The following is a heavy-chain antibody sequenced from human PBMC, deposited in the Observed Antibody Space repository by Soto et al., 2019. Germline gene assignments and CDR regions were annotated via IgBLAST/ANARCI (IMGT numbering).Heavy chain of an antibody. V-gene: IGHV3-23*01. D-gene: IGHD5-12*01. J-gene: IGHJ6*02. CDR1: GFTFSTYT. CDR3: AKGGGYDLSYYYYYGMDV. CDR2: ISGSGGST. Sequence: PGGSLRLSCVFSGFTFSTYTMNWVRQAPGKGLEWVSAISGSGGSTYYADSVKGRFTISRDNSKNTLYLQMNSLRAEDTAVYYCAKGGGYDLSYYYYYGMDVWGQGTTVTVSS.